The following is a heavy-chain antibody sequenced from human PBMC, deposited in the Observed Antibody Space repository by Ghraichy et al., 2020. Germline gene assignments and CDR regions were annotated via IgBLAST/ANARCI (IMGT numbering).Heavy chain of an antibody. CDR3: ARAGRNWDFRYYYYYYGMDV. D-gene: IGHD1-7*01. J-gene: IGHJ6*02. CDR2: IWYDGSNK. CDR1: GFTFSSYG. V-gene: IGHV3-33*01. Sequence: GGSLRLSCAASGFTFSSYGMHWVRQAPGKGLEWVAVIWYDGSNKHYADSVKGRFTISRDNSKNTLYLQMNSLRAEDTAVYYCARAGRNWDFRYYYYYYGMDVWGQGTTVTVSS.